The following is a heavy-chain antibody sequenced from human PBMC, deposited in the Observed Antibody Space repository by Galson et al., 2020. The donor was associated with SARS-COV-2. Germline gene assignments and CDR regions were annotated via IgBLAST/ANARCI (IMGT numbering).Heavy chain of an antibody. CDR1: GGSISTGDYY. V-gene: IGHV4-30-4*08. CDR3: ARNPAIAAFDY. J-gene: IGHJ4*02. Sequence: SETLSLTCTVSGGSISTGDYYWSWIRQPPGTGLEWIGYIYNSGSTYYNPSLKSGVTISVDRSKNQFSLKLSSVTAADTAVYYCARNPAIAAFDYWGQGTLVTVSS. CDR2: IYNSGST. D-gene: IGHD6-13*01.